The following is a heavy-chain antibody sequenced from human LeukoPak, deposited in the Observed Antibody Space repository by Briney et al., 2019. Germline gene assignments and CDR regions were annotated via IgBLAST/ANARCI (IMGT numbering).Heavy chain of an antibody. J-gene: IGHJ4*02. D-gene: IGHD6-19*01. CDR2: ISWDGGST. Sequence: PGGSLRLSCAASGFTFDDYTMHWVRHAPGKGLEWVSLISWDGGSTYYADSVKGRFTISRDNSKNSLYLQMNSLRTEDTALYYCAKDLYSSGSLDYWGQGTLVTVSS. CDR1: GFTFDDYT. V-gene: IGHV3-43*01. CDR3: AKDLYSSGSLDY.